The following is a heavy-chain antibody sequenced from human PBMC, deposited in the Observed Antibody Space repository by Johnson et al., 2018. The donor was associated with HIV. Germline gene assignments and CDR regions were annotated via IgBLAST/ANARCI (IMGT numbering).Heavy chain of an antibody. J-gene: IGHJ3*02. CDR3: AKDRGLLDAFDI. Sequence: QVQLVESGGGVVQPGRSLRLSCAASGFTFSSYAMHWVRQAPGKGLEWVAIIYYDGTNKYYADSVKGRFTISRDNSKNTLYLQMNSLRAEDTAVYYCAKDRGLLDAFDIWGQGTMVTVSS. V-gene: IGHV3-30*18. CDR1: GFTFSSYA. CDR2: IYYDGTNK.